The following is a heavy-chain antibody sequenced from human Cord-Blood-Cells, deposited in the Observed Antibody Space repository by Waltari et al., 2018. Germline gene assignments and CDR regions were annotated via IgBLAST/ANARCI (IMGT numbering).Heavy chain of an antibody. J-gene: IGHJ4*02. V-gene: IGHV3-23*01. D-gene: IGHD6-13*01. CDR3: AKDYRHGGGSWYYFDY. Sequence: EVQLLESGGGLVQPGGSLRLSCAASGFTFRSHAMSWVRQAPGKGLEWVSAISGSGGSTYYADSVKCRFTISRDNSKNTLYLQMNSLRAEDTAVYYCAKDYRHGGGSWYYFDYWGQGTLVTVSS. CDR1: GFTFRSHA. CDR2: ISGSGGST.